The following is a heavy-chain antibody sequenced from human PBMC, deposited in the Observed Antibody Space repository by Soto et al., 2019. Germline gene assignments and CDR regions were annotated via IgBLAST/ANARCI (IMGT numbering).Heavy chain of an antibody. CDR2: ITPMFGTA. J-gene: IGHJ2*01. CDR3: AQTLGLAVAGPGRFDL. V-gene: IGHV1-69*12. CDR1: GGTFSSYA. Sequence: QVQLVQSGAEVKKYGSSVKVSCKASGGTFSSYAISWVRQAPGQGLEWMGGITPMFGTANYAQKFQGRVTITADESTSTAYMELSSLRSDDTAVYYCAQTLGLAVAGPGRFDLWGRGTLVTVS. D-gene: IGHD6-19*01.